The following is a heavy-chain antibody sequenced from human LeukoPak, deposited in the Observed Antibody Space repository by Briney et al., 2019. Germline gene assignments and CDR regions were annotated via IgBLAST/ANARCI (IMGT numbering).Heavy chain of an antibody. CDR1: GFTFSSYA. J-gene: IGHJ4*02. CDR3: ARGSVRGVIITPFDY. CDR2: ISGSGGST. Sequence: GGSLRLSCAASGFTFSSYAMGWVRQFPGKGLEWVSAISGSGGSTYYADSVKGRFTISRDNAKNSLYLQMNSLRAEDTAVYYCARGSVRGVIITPFDYWGQGTLVTVSS. V-gene: IGHV3-23*01. D-gene: IGHD3-10*01.